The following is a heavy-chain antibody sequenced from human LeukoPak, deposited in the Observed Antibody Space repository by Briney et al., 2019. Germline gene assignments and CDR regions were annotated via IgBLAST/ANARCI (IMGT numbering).Heavy chain of an antibody. V-gene: IGHV4-39*07. D-gene: IGHD2-2*01. J-gene: IGHJ2*01. CDR1: GGSISSSSYY. CDR2: IYYSGST. Sequence: TTSETLSLTCAVSGGSISSSSYYWGWIRQPPGKGLEWIGSIYYSGSTYYNPSLKSRVTISVDTSKNQFSLKLSSVTAADTAVYYCARDGLVVPAAPALNWYFDLWGRGTLVTVSS. CDR3: ARDGLVVPAAPALNWYFDL.